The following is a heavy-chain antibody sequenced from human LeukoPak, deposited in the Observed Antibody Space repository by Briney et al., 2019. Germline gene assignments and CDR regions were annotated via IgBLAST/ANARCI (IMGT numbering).Heavy chain of an antibody. CDR1: GFTFSSYA. CDR3: ASSALRYFDWFPNYYYYGMDV. D-gene: IGHD3-9*01. J-gene: IGHJ6*02. CDR2: ISGSGGST. V-gene: IGHV3-23*01. Sequence: PGGSLRLSCAASGFTFSSYAMSWVRQAPGKGLEWVSAISGSGGSTYYADSVKGRFTISRDNSKNTLYLQMNSLRAEDTAVYYCASSALRYFDWFPNYYYYGMDVWGQGTTVTVSS.